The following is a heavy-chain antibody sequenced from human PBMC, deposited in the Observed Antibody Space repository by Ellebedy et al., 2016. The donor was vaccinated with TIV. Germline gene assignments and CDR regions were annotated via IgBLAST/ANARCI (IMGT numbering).Heavy chain of an antibody. D-gene: IGHD2-2*01. CDR1: GYNFTTYD. CDR3: ARCPRGNATKDY. Sequence: ASVKVSXXASGYNFTTYDINWVRQAAGQGLEWMGWMKPQSGKTGFAQQFQGRVAMTRDTSIRTAYMELASLTSEDTAVYYCARCPRGNATKDYWGQGTLVTVSS. CDR2: MKPQSGKT. J-gene: IGHJ4*02. V-gene: IGHV1-8*01.